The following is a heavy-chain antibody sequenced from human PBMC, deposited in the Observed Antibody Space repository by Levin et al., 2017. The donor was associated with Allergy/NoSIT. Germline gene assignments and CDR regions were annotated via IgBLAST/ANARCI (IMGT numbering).Heavy chain of an antibody. D-gene: IGHD5-18*01. J-gene: IGHJ4*02. CDR2: IIPVLGIT. CDR3: ARGGAIHTKKYDSSGYLI. V-gene: IGHV1-69*04. CDR1: GGPFFSYA. Sequence: SVKVSCKASGGPFFSYAISWVRQAPGQGLEWMGRIIPVLGITDFAQNFQGRVTIIADTSTKTVSMELRGLRSADTAVYYCARGGAIHTKKYDSSGYLIWGQGTLVTVSS.